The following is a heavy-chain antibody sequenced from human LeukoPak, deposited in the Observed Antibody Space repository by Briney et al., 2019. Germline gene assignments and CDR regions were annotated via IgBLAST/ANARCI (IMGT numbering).Heavy chain of an antibody. D-gene: IGHD3-16*01. CDR3: ARDGGTIMITFGGVIGAFDI. CDR2: ISYDGSNK. CDR1: GFTFSSHA. V-gene: IGHV3-30*04. Sequence: GGSLRLSCAASGFTFSSHAMHWVRQAPGKGLEWVAVISYDGSNKYYADSVKGRFTISRDNSKNTLYLQMNSLRAEDTAVYYCARDGGTIMITFGGVIGAFDIWGQGTMVTVSS. J-gene: IGHJ3*02.